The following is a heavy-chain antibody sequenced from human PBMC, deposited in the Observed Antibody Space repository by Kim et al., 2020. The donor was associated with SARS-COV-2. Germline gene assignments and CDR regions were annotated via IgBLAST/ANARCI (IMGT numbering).Heavy chain of an antibody. J-gene: IGHJ4*02. V-gene: IGHV4-59*01. Sequence: NYTPSLKSRVTISVDTSKNQFSLKLSSVTAADTAVYYCASTFEYSSSSAYWGQGTLVTVSS. D-gene: IGHD6-6*01. CDR3: ASTFEYSSSSAY.